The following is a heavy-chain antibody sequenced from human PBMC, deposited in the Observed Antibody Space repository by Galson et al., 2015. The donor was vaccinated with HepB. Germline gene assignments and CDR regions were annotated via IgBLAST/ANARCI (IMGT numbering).Heavy chain of an antibody. J-gene: IGHJ4*02. CDR3: AKGVGYDFWSGYFY. Sequence: SLRLSCAASGFTFSSYGMHWVRQAPGKGLEWVAVISYDGSNKYYADSVKGRFTISRDNSKNTLYLQMNSLRAEDTAVYYCAKGVGYDFWSGYFYWGQGTLVTVSS. CDR2: ISYDGSNK. CDR1: GFTFSSYG. V-gene: IGHV3-30*18. D-gene: IGHD3-3*01.